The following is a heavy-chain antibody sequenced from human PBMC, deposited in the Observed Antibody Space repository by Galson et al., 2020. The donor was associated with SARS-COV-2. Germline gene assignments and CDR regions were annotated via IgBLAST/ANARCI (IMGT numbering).Heavy chain of an antibody. Sequence: GESLKISCKGSGYSFTTNWIAWVRQMPGKGLEWMGAIYPDDSHTTYSPSFQGQVTISVDKSIGTAYLQWSSLKASDTAMYYCARQGRMAARPWDKYYMDVWGKGASVTVSS. D-gene: IGHD6-6*01. CDR2: IYPDDSHT. CDR1: GYSFTTNW. V-gene: IGHV5-51*01. CDR3: ARQGRMAARPWDKYYMDV. J-gene: IGHJ6*03.